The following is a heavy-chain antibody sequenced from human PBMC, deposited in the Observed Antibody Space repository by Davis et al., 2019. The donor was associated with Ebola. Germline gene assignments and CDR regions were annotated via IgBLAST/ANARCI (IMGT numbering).Heavy chain of an antibody. CDR1: GGTFSSYT. V-gene: IGHV1-69*04. Sequence: AASVKVSCKASGGTFSSYTISWVRQAPGQGLEWMGRIIPILGIANYAQKFQGRVTMTTDTSTSTAYMELSSLRSEDTAVYYCARELAAPDGSWGQGTLVTVSS. D-gene: IGHD6-13*01. CDR2: IIPILGIA. J-gene: IGHJ4*02. CDR3: ARELAAPDGS.